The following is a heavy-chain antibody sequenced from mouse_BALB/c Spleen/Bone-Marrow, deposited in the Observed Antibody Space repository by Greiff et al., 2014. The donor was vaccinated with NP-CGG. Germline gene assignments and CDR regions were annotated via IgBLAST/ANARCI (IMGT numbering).Heavy chain of an antibody. CDR1: GYTFTSSW. Sequence: VQLQQSGSVLVRPGTSVKLSCKASGYTFTSSWIHWARQRPGQGLEWIGEIHPNSGNTNYNEKFKGKATLTIDTSSSTAYVDLSSLTSEDSAVYYCARHHRYAYYFDYWGQGTTLPVPS. D-gene: IGHD2-14*01. J-gene: IGHJ2*01. CDR3: ARHHRYAYYFDY. V-gene: IGHV1S130*01. CDR2: IHPNSGNT.